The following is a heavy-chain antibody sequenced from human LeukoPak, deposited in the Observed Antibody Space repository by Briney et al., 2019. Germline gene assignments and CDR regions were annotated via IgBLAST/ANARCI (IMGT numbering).Heavy chain of an antibody. D-gene: IGHD4-17*01. Sequence: PGGSLRLSCAASGFTFSSYAMSWVRQAPGKGLEWVSGINWNGGSTGYADSVKGRFTISRDNAKNSLYLQMNSLRAEDTAVYYCARDMTTVTPNPYYYYYMDVWGKGTTVTVSS. CDR3: ARDMTTVTPNPYYYYYMDV. CDR1: GFTFSSYA. CDR2: INWNGGST. J-gene: IGHJ6*03. V-gene: IGHV3-20*04.